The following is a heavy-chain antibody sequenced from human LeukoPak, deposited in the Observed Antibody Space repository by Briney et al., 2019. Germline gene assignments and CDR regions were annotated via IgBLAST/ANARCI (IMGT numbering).Heavy chain of an antibody. CDR1: GGSISSYY. V-gene: IGHV4-59*01. CDR2: IYYSGST. J-gene: IGHJ6*02. CDR3: ARAITLYGMDV. Sequence: SETLSLTCTVSGGSISSYYWSWIRQPPGKGLEWIGYIYYSGSTNYNPSLKSRVTISVDTSKNQFSLKLSSVTAADTAVYYCARAITLYGMDVWGQGTKVTVSS.